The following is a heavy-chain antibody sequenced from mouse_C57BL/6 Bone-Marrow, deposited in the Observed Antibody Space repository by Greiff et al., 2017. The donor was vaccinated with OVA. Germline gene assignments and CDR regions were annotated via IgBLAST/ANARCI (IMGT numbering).Heavy chain of an antibody. Sequence: QVQLQQPGAELVKPGASVKLSCKASGYTFTSYWMHWVKQRPGQGLEWIGMIHPNSGSTNYNEKFKSKATLTVDKSSSTAYMQLSSLTSEDSAVYYYAREFITTVVATNYYAMDYWGQGTSVTVSS. J-gene: IGHJ4*01. CDR1: GYTFTSYW. CDR3: AREFITTVVATNYYAMDY. D-gene: IGHD1-1*01. CDR2: IHPNSGST. V-gene: IGHV1-64*01.